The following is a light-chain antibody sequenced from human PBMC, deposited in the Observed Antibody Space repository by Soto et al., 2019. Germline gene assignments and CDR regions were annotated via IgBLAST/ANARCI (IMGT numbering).Light chain of an antibody. J-gene: IGKJ2*01. V-gene: IGKV1-5*03. CDR1: QSISRW. CDR2: KAS. Sequence: DIQMTQSPSTLSASVGDRVTITCRASQSISRWLSWYQQKPGKAPKLLIYKASNLQSGVPSRFSGSGSGTDFTLTIRRPQPDAIATYYCQQYTSLYTFGQGTKLEIK. CDR3: QQYTSLYT.